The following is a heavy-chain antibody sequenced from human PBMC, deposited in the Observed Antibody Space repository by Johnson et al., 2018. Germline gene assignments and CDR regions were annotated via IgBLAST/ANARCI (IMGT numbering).Heavy chain of an antibody. J-gene: IGHJ1*01. CDR3: AKAPVGWLGEGAEYFQH. V-gene: IGHV3-21*04. CDR1: GFTFSSYS. D-gene: IGHD3-3*01. Sequence: VQLVESGGGLVKXGGSLRLSCAASGFTFSSYSMNWVRQAPGKGLEWVSSISSSSSYIYYADSAKGRFTIARDNAKNSLYLQMNSLRPEDPAVYYWAKAPVGWLGEGAEYFQHWGQGTLVTVSS. CDR2: ISSSSSYI.